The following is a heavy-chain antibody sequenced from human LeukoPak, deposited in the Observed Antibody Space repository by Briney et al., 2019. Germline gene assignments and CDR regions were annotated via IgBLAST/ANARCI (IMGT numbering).Heavy chain of an antibody. J-gene: IGHJ6*02. D-gene: IGHD3-16*01. Sequence: ASVKVSCKASGYTFTGYYMHWVRQAPGQGLEWMGWINPNSGGTNYAQKFQGRVTMTRDTSIGTAYMELSRLRSDDTAVYYCARDGPTFYYYYGMDVWGQGTTVTVSS. V-gene: IGHV1-2*02. CDR2: INPNSGGT. CDR1: GYTFTGYY. CDR3: ARDGPTFYYYYGMDV.